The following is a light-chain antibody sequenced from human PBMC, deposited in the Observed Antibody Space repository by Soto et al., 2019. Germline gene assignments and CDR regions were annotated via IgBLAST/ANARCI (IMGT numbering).Light chain of an antibody. Sequence: VVLTQSPRTLSLFPGQRATLSCRASQRIYNNYVAWYQQKPGQAPSLLIYGVSNRAPGVPDRFSGSGSGKDFTLTITRLEPDDFAVYYCQHHGTTITFGGGAKVESK. V-gene: IGKV3-20*01. J-gene: IGKJ4*01. CDR3: QHHGTTIT. CDR1: QRIYNNY. CDR2: GVS.